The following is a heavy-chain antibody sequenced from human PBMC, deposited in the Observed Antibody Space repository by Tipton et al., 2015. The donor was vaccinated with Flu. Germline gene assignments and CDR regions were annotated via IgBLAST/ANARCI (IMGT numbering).Heavy chain of an antibody. Sequence: TLSLTCTVSGGSISRYYWSWIRQPPGKGLEWIGYIYYSGSTNYNPSLKSRVTISRDTSKNQFSLNLNSVTAADTAVYYCARDSGFGDPFDYWGQGTLVTVSS. CDR2: IYYSGST. J-gene: IGHJ4*02. V-gene: IGHV4-59*01. CDR3: ARDSGFGDPFDY. D-gene: IGHD4-17*01. CDR1: GGSISRYY.